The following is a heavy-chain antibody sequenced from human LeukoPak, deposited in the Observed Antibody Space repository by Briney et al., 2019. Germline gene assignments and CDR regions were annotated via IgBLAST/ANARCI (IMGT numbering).Heavy chain of an antibody. Sequence: GGSLRLSCAASGFTFSSYGMHWVRQAPGKGLEWVSAISGSGGSTYYADSVKGRFTISRDNSKNTLYLQMNSLRAEDTAVYYCASGYYSTTEPHYWGQGTLVTVSS. V-gene: IGHV3-23*01. CDR1: GFTFSSYG. CDR3: ASGYYSTTEPHY. CDR2: ISGSGGST. D-gene: IGHD3-22*01. J-gene: IGHJ4*02.